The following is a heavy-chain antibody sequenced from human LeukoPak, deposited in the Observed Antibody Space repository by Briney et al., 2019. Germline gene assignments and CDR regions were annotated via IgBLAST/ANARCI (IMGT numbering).Heavy chain of an antibody. Sequence: GGSLRLSCAASGFTFSSYAMSWVRQAPERGLEWVSAISGSGAGTYYADSVKGRFTISRDNAKNTLYLQMSRMRAEDTAIYYCAKPQWLTNDAFDIWGLGTVVTVSS. J-gene: IGHJ3*02. CDR2: ISGSGAGT. CDR1: GFTFSSYA. D-gene: IGHD6-19*01. CDR3: AKPQWLTNDAFDI. V-gene: IGHV3-23*01.